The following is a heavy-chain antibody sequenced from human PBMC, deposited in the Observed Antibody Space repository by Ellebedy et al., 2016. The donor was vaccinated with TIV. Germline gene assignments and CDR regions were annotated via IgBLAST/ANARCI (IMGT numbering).Heavy chain of an antibody. Sequence: GESLKISCAASGFTFDDYAMHWVRQAPGKGLEWVSLISGDGGSTYYADSVKGRFTISRDNSKNSLYLQMNSLRTEDTALYYCAKDFYYYDSSGYSPYFDYWGQGTLVTVSS. V-gene: IGHV3-43*02. J-gene: IGHJ4*02. CDR2: ISGDGGST. CDR1: GFTFDDYA. D-gene: IGHD3-22*01. CDR3: AKDFYYYDSSGYSPYFDY.